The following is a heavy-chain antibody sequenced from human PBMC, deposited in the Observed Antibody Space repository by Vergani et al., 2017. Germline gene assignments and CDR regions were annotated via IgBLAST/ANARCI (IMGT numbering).Heavy chain of an antibody. CDR2: INPNSGGT. CDR3: ARVGTSSNRDYFDY. CDR1: GYTFTDYF. Sequence: QVQLVQSGAEVKKPGASVKVLCKASGYTFTDYFMHWVRQAPGQGLEWMGWINPNSGGTNYGQKFQGRVTMTRDTSISTAYMELSNLRSDDTAVYYCARVGTSSNRDYFDYWGQGTLVTVSS. V-gene: IGHV1-2*02. D-gene: IGHD2-2*01. J-gene: IGHJ4*03.